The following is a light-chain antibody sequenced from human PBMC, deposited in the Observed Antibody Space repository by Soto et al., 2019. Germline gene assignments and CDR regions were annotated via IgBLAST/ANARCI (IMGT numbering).Light chain of an antibody. V-gene: IGLV2-14*01. CDR2: EVT. J-gene: IGLJ1*01. Sequence: QSALTQPASVSGSPGQSITISCTGTSSDVGGCNSVSWYQQHPGKAPKLMIYEVTDRPSGISNRFSGSKSGNTASLTISGLQAEDEADYYCSSYTSSNTLSVFGTGTKLTVL. CDR1: SSDVGGCNS. CDR3: SSYTSSNTLSV.